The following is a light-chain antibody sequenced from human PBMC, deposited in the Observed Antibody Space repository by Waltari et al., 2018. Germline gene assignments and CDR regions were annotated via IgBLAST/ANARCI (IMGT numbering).Light chain of an antibody. CDR3: QQYNNWPRT. J-gene: IGKJ2*01. Sequence: EIVMTQSPATLSVSPVERATLSCRASQSVSSNLAWYQQKPGQAPRLLIYGASTRATGIPARFSGSGSGTEFTLTISSLQSEDFAVYYCQQYNNWPRTFGQGTKLEIK. CDR2: GAS. CDR1: QSVSSN. V-gene: IGKV3-15*01.